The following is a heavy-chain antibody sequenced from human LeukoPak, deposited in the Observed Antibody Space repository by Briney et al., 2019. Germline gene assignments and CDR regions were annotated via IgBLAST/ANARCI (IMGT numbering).Heavy chain of an antibody. CDR1: GGSISSYY. Sequence: SETLSLTCTVSGGSISSYYWSWIRQPPGKGLEWIGYSYYSGSTNYNPSLKSRVTISVDTSKNQFSLKLSSVTAADTAVYYCARGAPPQYYYDSSGYTFDYWGQGTLVTVSS. CDR2: SYYSGST. CDR3: ARGAPPQYYYDSSGYTFDY. J-gene: IGHJ4*02. D-gene: IGHD3-22*01. V-gene: IGHV4-59*08.